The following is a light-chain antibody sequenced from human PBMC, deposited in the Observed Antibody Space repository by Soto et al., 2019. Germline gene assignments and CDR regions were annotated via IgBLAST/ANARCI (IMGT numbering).Light chain of an antibody. Sequence: QSALTQPASVSGSPGQSITISCTGTSSDVGGYNYVSWYQQHPGKAPKLMIYEVSNRPSGVSNRFSGSKSGNTASLTISGLQAEDEADYYCSSYTRSSPLDLFGTGHKLTVL. V-gene: IGLV2-14*01. CDR2: EVS. CDR3: SSYTRSSPLDL. J-gene: IGLJ1*01. CDR1: SSDVGGYNY.